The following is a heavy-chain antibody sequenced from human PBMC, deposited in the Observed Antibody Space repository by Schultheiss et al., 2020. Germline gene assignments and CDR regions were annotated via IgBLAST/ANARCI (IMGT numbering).Heavy chain of an antibody. D-gene: IGHD3-3*01. CDR2: ISGSGGST. CDR1: GFTFSSYA. CDR3: ANWSRDFWSGYHQSLYYYGMDV. V-gene: IGHV3-23*01. Sequence: GESLKISCAASGFTFSSYAMSWVRQAPGKGLEWVSAISGSGGSTYYADSVKGRFTISRDNAKNTLYLQMNSLRAEDTAVYYCANWSRDFWSGYHQSLYYYGMDVWGQGTTVTVSS. J-gene: IGHJ6*02.